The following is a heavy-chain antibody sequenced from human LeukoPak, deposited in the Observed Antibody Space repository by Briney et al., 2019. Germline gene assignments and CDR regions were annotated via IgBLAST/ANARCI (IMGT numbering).Heavy chain of an antibody. CDR2: IYHSGST. D-gene: IGHD3-9*01. CDR1: GHSISSGYY. Sequence: SETLSLTCTVSGHSISSGYYWGWIRQPPGKGLEWIGSIYHSGSTYYNPSLKSRVTISVDTSKNQFSLKLSSVTAADTAVYYCAREGILTGNYYMDVWGKGTTVTVSS. CDR3: AREGILTGNYYMDV. J-gene: IGHJ6*03. V-gene: IGHV4-38-2*02.